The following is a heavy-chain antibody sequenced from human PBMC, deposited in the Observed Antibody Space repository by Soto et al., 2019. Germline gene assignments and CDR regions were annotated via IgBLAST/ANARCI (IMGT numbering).Heavy chain of an antibody. CDR1: GYTFTKYY. D-gene: IGHD1-26*01. V-gene: IGHV1-46*01. Sequence: ASVKVSCKASGYTFTKYYMHWVRQAPGQGHEWMGIINPSGGSTTYAQKFRGRVTMTRDMSTSTVYMELSSLRSEDTAMYYFARDIVYRTDHLYGMDVWGQGTPVTVSS. J-gene: IGHJ6*02. CDR2: INPSGGST. CDR3: ARDIVYRTDHLYGMDV.